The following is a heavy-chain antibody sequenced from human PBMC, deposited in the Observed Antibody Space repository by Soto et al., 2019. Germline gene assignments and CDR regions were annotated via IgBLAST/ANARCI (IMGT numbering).Heavy chain of an antibody. CDR3: ARTGAAAGIAVAGREDYCYYGMDV. D-gene: IGHD6-19*01. CDR1: GGSISSSSYY. J-gene: IGHJ6*02. V-gene: IGHV4-39*01. CDR2: IYYSGST. Sequence: QLQLQESGPGLVKPSETLSLTCTVSGGSISSSSYYWGWIRQPPGKGLEWIGSIYYSGSTYYNPSLKSRVTISVDTSKNQCSLKLSSVSAADTAVYYCARTGAAAGIAVAGREDYCYYGMDVWGQGTTVTVSS.